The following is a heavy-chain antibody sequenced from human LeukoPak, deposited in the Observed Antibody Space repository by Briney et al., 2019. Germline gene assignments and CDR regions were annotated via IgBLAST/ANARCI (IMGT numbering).Heavy chain of an antibody. Sequence: SETLSLTCTVSGGSLSSYYSSWVRPPPGKGLDWSGYIYYSESTNYNPSLKSRVTISLDTSKNRLSLKLSSVTAAATAVYYCARDSGPGVLFYWGQGTLVTVSS. CDR2: IYYSEST. CDR1: GGSLSSYY. V-gene: IGHV4-59*12. CDR3: ARDSGPGVLFY. J-gene: IGHJ4*02. D-gene: IGHD1-1*01.